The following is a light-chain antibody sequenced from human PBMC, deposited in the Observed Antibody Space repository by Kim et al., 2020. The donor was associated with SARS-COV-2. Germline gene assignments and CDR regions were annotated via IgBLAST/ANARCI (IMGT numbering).Light chain of an antibody. J-gene: IGKJ1*01. V-gene: IGKV3-20*01. CDR3: QQYAGSPRT. CDR1: QSVSSSY. CDR2: GAS. Sequence: SPGERATLSCRASQSVSSSYLAWYQQKPGQAPRLLIYGASTRATGIPDRFSGSASGTDFTLAISRLEPEDFAVYYCQQYAGSPRTFGQGTKVEIK.